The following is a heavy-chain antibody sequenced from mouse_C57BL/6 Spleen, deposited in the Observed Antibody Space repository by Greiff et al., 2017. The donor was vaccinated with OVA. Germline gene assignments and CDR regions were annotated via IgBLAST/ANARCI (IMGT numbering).Heavy chain of an antibody. D-gene: IGHD2-3*01. CDR3: ARCDGYLYYFDY. CDR1: GYTFTSYW. CDR2: IDPSDSYT. V-gene: IGHV1-50*01. Sequence: QVQLQQPGAELVKPGASVKLSCKASGYTFTSYWMQWVKQRPGQGLEWIGEIDPSDSYTNYNQKFKGKATLTVDTSSSTAYMQLSSLTSEDSAVYYCARCDGYLYYFDYWGKGTTLTVAS. J-gene: IGHJ2*01.